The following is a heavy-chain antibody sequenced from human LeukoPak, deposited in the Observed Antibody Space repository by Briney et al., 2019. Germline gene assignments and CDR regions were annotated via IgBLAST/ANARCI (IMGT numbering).Heavy chain of an antibody. J-gene: IGHJ5*02. CDR2: ISAYNGNT. CDR1: GYTFTSYG. D-gene: IGHD6-6*01. CDR3: ARDYSVRRGSSSPLRFDP. V-gene: IGHV1-18*01. Sequence: ASVKVSCKASGYTFTSYGISWVRQAPGQGLEWMGWISAYNGNTNYAQKLQGRVTMTTDTSTSTAYMELRSLRSDDTAVYYCARDYSVRRGSSSPLRFDPWGQGTLVTVSS.